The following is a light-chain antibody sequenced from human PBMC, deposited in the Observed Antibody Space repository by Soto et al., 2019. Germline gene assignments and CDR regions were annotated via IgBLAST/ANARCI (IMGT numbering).Light chain of an antibody. CDR3: QQYGSSLFT. J-gene: IGKJ3*01. CDR1: QSVSSKY. CDR2: GTS. V-gene: IGKV3-20*01. Sequence: EMVLTQSPGTLSLSPGERATLSCRASQSVSSKYLAWYQQKPGQAPRVLIYGTSIRASGVPERFSGGGSGIDFTLTITRLEPEDFAVYYCQQYGSSLFTFGPGTKVDFK.